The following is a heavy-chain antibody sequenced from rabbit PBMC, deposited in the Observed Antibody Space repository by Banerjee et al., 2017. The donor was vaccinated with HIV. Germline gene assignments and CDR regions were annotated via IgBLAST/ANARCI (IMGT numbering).Heavy chain of an antibody. Sequence: QQQLEESGGDLVKPGASLTLTCTASGFSFSSSCWICWVRQAPGKGLEWIGCIYTGSGSTYYASWAKGRFTISKTSSTTVTLQMTSLTAADTATYFCARSYYAYGYTDYTVGTRYNLWGPGTLVTVS. CDR1: GFSFSSSCW. CDR2: IYTGSGST. J-gene: IGHJ4*01. D-gene: IGHD6-1*01. CDR3: ARSYYAYGYTDYTVGTRYNL. V-gene: IGHV1S45*01.